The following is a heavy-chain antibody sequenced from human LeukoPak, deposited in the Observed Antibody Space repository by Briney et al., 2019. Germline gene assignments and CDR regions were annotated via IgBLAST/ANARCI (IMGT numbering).Heavy chain of an antibody. Sequence: GGSLRLSCAASGFTFSSYVMHWVRQAPGKGLEWVAIISYDGSNEYYADSVKGRFTISRDNSKNTLYLQMNSLRAADTAVYYCARDKGTSYPSSFDYWGQGTLVTVSS. CDR1: GFTFSSYV. V-gene: IGHV3-30*04. D-gene: IGHD6-6*01. CDR3: ARDKGTSYPSSFDY. J-gene: IGHJ4*02. CDR2: ISYDGSNE.